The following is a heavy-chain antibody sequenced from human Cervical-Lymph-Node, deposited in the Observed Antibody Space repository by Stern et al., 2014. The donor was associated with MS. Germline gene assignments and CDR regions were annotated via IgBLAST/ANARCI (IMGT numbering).Heavy chain of an antibody. Sequence: QLVQSGGEVKKPGASVKVSCKASGYTFTSNGISWVRQAPGQGFEWMGWISAYNGNTNYAQKFQGRVTMTTDTSTSTAYMELRSLRSDDTAVYYCARRDSSELRYFDSDYSYYGMDVWGQGPTVTVSS. CDR1: GYTFTSNG. J-gene: IGHJ6*02. CDR2: ISAYNGNT. CDR3: ARRDSSELRYFDSDYSYYGMDV. V-gene: IGHV1-18*01. D-gene: IGHD3-9*01.